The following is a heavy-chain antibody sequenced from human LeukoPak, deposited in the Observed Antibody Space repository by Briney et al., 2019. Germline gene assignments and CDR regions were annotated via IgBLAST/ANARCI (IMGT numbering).Heavy chain of an antibody. D-gene: IGHD2-2*01. CDR1: GFTFSSYA. CDR2: ISGSSDST. CDR3: AKTQRDCSSTSCSRYFGMDV. V-gene: IGHV3-23*01. Sequence: LTGGSLRLSCAASGFTFSSYALTWVRQAPGKGLEWVSAISGSSDSTLFADSVKGRFTISRDNSKNTLYLQMNSLRAEDTAVYYCAKTQRDCSSTSCSRYFGMDVWGQGTTVTVSS. J-gene: IGHJ6*02.